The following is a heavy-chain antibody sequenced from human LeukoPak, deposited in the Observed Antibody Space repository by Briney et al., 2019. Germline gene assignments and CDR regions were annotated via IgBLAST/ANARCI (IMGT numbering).Heavy chain of an antibody. Sequence: PSETLSLTCTVSGGSISSYYWSWIRQPPGKGLEWIGYIYYSGSTNYNPSLKSRVTISLDTSKKQFSLKLSSVTAEDTAVYYCAKDQIGWARGYSSGPLDYWGQGTLVTVSS. CDR2: IYYSGST. D-gene: IGHD6-19*01. J-gene: IGHJ4*02. CDR1: GGSISSYY. CDR3: AKDQIGWARGYSSGPLDY. V-gene: IGHV4-59*01.